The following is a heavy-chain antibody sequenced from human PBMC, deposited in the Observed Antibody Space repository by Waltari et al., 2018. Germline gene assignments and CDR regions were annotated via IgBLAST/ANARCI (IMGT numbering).Heavy chain of an antibody. CDR3: AHHYIYTKYYDYIWGSYRYTYWDLAEYFQH. D-gene: IGHD3-16*02. CDR1: GFSLSTSGVG. Sequence: QITLKESGPTLVKPTQTLTLTCTFSGFSLSTSGVGVGWIRQPPGKALEWLALIYWNDDKRYSPSLKSRLTITKDTSKNQVVLTMTNMDPVDTATYYCAHHYIYTKYYDYIWGSYRYTYWDLAEYFQHWGQGTLVTVSS. CDR2: IYWNDDK. J-gene: IGHJ1*01. V-gene: IGHV2-5*01.